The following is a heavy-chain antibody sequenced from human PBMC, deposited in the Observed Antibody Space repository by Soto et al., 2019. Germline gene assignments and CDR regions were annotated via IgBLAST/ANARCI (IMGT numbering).Heavy chain of an antibody. J-gene: IGHJ5*02. CDR1: GYSFTSYW. Sequence: GESLKISCKGSGYSFTSYWISWVRQMPGKGLEWMGRIDPSDSYTNYSPSFQGHVTISADKSISTAYLQWSSLKASDTAMYYCARSNVLLWFGELLDSNNWFDPWGQGTLVTVSS. V-gene: IGHV5-10-1*01. D-gene: IGHD3-10*01. CDR3: ARSNVLLWFGELLDSNNWFDP. CDR2: IDPSDSYT.